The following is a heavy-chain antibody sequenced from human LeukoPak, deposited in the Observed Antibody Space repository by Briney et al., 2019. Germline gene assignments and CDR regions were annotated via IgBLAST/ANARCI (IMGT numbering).Heavy chain of an antibody. CDR3: ARSRTGFYGDSPGDAFDI. CDR1: GFTFSSYA. J-gene: IGHJ3*02. CDR2: ISSSSSYI. Sequence: GGSLRLSCAASGFTFSSYAMSWVRQAPGKGLERVSSISSSSSYIYYADSVKGRFTISRDNAKNSLYLQMNSLRAEDTAVYYCARSRTGFYGDSPGDAFDIWGQGTMVTVSS. V-gene: IGHV3-21*01. D-gene: IGHD4-17*01.